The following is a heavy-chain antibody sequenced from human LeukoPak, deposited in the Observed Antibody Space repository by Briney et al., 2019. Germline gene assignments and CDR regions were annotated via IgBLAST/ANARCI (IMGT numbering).Heavy chain of an antibody. CDR2: ISSSSSYI. CDR1: GFTFNSYS. V-gene: IGHV3-21*01. Sequence: GGSLRLSCAASGFTFNSYSMNWVRQAPGKGLEWVSSISSSSSYIYYADSVKGRFTISRDNAKNSLYLRMNSLRAEDTAVYYCARETTSIAARPDYWGQGTLVTVSS. CDR3: ARETTSIAARPDY. D-gene: IGHD6-6*01. J-gene: IGHJ4*02.